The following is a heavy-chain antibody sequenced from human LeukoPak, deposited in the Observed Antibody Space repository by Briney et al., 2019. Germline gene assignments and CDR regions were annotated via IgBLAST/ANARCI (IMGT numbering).Heavy chain of an antibody. CDR1: GGSISSYY. J-gene: IGHJ4*02. D-gene: IGHD6-19*01. CDR2: IYYSGST. CDR3: ARSTSGWYDTYFDY. Sequence: SETLSLTCTVSGGSISSYYWSWIPQPPGKVLECIGYIYYSGSTNYNPSLKSRVTISVDTSKNQFSLKLSSVTAADTAVYYCARSTSGWYDTYFDYWGQGTLVTVSS. V-gene: IGHV4-59*01.